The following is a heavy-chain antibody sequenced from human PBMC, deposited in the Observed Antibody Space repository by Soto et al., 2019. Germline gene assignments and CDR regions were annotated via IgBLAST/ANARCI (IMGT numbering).Heavy chain of an antibody. CDR2: IKSDGTMP. Sequence: EVRLVESGGGLVQPGGSLRLSCAASGFSFSGYWMHWVRHAPGKGLGWVSRIKSDGTMPMYADSVKGRFTISSDNAKNTLYLQMNSLREEDTAVYYCARSDCFDPWGQGTLVIVSS. CDR3: ARSDCFDP. CDR1: GFSFSGYW. V-gene: IGHV3-74*03. J-gene: IGHJ5*02.